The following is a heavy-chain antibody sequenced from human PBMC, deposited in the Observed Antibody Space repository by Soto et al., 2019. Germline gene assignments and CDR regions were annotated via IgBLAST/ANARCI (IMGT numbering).Heavy chain of an antibody. V-gene: IGHV1-18*01. D-gene: IGHD3-10*01. J-gene: IGHJ5*02. CDR2: ISTYNGNT. CDR1: GYNFSTYV. Sequence: QVQLVQSAAEVKKPGASVKVSCRTSGYNFSTYVISWVRQAPGQGLEWMAWISTYNGNTKFAQKFQGRVTMTTDTSTSTGYMELRSLRSDDTAVYYCARTHHYGSGSYLPWALFDPCGQGTLVIVSS. CDR3: ARTHHYGSGSYLPWALFDP.